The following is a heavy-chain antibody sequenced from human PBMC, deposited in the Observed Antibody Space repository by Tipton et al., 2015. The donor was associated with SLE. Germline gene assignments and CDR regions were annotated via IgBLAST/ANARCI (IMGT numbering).Heavy chain of an antibody. J-gene: IGHJ4*02. CDR3: ATDSDCGGDCLDT. Sequence: TLSLTCTVSGGSIGSFYWNWIRQPPGKGLEWIGYISNGGYINYKPSLKSRLTISRDTPKNQFSLKMRSVTPADTAVYYCATDSDCGGDCLDTWGQGTLVTVSS. V-gene: IGHV4-59*12. CDR2: ISNGGYI. CDR1: GGSIGSFY. D-gene: IGHD2-21*01.